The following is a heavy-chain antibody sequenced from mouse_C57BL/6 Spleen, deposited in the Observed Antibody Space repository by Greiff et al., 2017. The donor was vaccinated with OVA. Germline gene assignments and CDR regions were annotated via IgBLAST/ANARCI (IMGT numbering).Heavy chain of an antibody. V-gene: IGHV1-81*01. J-gene: IGHJ2*01. Sequence: VKVVESGAELARPGASVKLSCKASGYTFTSYGISWVKQRTGQGLEWIGEIYPRSGNTYYNGKFKGKATLTADKSSSTAYMALRSLTSEDSAVYFCARPLGRDYFDYWGQGTTLTVSS. D-gene: IGHD4-1*01. CDR3: ARPLGRDYFDY. CDR2: IYPRSGNT. CDR1: GYTFTSYG.